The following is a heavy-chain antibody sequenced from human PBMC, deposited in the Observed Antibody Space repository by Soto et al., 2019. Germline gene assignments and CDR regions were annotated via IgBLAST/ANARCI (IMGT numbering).Heavy chain of an antibody. CDR2: IYYSGST. CDR3: MKAHESGDFLGMSV. CDR1: GGSISSGDYY. J-gene: IGHJ6*02. Sequence: LSLTCTVSGGSISSGDYYWSWIRQPPGKGLEWIGYIYYSGSTYYNPSLKSRVTISVDTSKNQFSLKLSSVTAADTAVYFCMKAHESGDFLGMSVWGPGTTVTVSS. D-gene: IGHD3-10*01. V-gene: IGHV4-30-4*01.